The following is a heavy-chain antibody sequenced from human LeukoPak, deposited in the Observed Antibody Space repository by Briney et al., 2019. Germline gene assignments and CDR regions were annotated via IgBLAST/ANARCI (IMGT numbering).Heavy chain of an antibody. CDR2: ITGGGVNT. Sequence: QPGGSLRLSCAASGFTFSDYAMTWVRQAPGKGLEWVSSITGGGVNTYDADSVKGRFTISRDNSKNTLYLQMNSLRAEDTAVYYCARDYGGNAIFDYWGQGTLVTVSS. CDR3: ARDYGGNAIFDY. D-gene: IGHD4-23*01. CDR1: GFTFSDYA. J-gene: IGHJ4*02. V-gene: IGHV3-23*01.